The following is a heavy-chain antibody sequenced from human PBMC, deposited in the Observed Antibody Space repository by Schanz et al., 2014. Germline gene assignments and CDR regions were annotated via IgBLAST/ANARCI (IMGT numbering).Heavy chain of an antibody. Sequence: VQLVESGGGVVRPGGSLRLSCAASGFGFDDYAMTWVRQAPGKGLEWVATISGSSENTYYADSVKGRVTISRDNSENTLYLQMNSLRAEDTAVYYCARDLISSGWYGWGQGTLVTVSS. D-gene: IGHD6-19*01. CDR2: ISGSSENT. CDR3: ARDLISSGWYG. V-gene: IGHV3-23*04. CDR1: GFGFDDYA. J-gene: IGHJ4*02.